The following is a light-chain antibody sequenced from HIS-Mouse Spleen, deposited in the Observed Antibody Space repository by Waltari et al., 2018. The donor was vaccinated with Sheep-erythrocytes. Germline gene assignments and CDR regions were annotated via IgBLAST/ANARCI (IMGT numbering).Light chain of an antibody. V-gene: IGLV2-11*01. CDR2: DVS. Sequence: QSALTPPRSVSGSPGQSVPISCTGTSTDFGGYNYVSWYQQHPAKAPKLMIYDVSKRPSGVPDRFSGSKSGNTASLTISGLQAEDEADYYCCSYAGSYNHVFATGTKVTVL. J-gene: IGLJ1*01. CDR3: CSYAGSYNHV. CDR1: STDFGGYNY.